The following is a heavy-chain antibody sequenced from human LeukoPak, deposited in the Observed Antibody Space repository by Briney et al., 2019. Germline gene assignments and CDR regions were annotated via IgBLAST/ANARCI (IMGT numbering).Heavy chain of an antibody. CDR1: GFTFSNYA. V-gene: IGHV3-66*01. J-gene: IGHJ2*01. CDR2: IYSGGNT. Sequence: GRSLRLSCAASGFTFSNYAMSWVRQAPGKGLEWVSLIYSGGNTFCPDSVRGRFTISRDDSKNTLSLQMNSLRDETTAVYYCARAVTTGYFDLWGRGTLVTVSS. D-gene: IGHD4-11*01. CDR3: ARAVTTGYFDL.